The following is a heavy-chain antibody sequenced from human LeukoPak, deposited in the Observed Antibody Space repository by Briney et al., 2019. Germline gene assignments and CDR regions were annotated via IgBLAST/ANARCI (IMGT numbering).Heavy chain of an antibody. CDR3: ATAGYSSSWYPDHPYYYYMDV. CDR1: GGTFSSYT. J-gene: IGHJ6*03. CDR2: IIPILGIA. V-gene: IGHV1-69*02. Sequence: PVASVKVSCKASGGTFSSYTISWVRQAPGQGLEWMGRIIPILGIANYAQKFQGRVTITADESTSTAYMELSSLRSEDTAVYYCATAGYSSSWYPDHPYYYYMDVWGKGTTVTVSS. D-gene: IGHD6-13*01.